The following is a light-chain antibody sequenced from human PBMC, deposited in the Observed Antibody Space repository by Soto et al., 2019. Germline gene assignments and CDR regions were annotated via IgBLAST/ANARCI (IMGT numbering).Light chain of an antibody. CDR1: SSDVGSYNL. CDR2: EVS. J-gene: IGLJ2*01. CDR3: CSYAGSSTYVV. Sequence: QSVLTQPASVSGSPGQSITISCTGTSSDVGSYNLVSWYQQHPGKAPQLMIYEVSKRPSGVSNRFSGSKSGDTASLTISGLQDEDEADYYCCSYAGSSTYVVFGGGTKLTVL. V-gene: IGLV2-23*02.